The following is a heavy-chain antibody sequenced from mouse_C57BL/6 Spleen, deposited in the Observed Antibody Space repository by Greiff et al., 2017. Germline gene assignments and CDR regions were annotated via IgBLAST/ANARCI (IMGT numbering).Heavy chain of an antibody. CDR2: IDPNSGGT. J-gene: IGHJ2*01. D-gene: IGHD2-2*01. CDR1: GYTFTSYW. Sequence: VQLQQSGAELVKPGASVKLSCKASGYTFTSYWMHWVKQRPGRGLEWIGRIDPNSGGTKYNEKFKSKATLTVDKPSSTAYMQLSSLTSEDSAVYYCARLAVWLRQGSFDYWGQGTTLTVSS. CDR3: ARLAVWLRQGSFDY. V-gene: IGHV1-72*01.